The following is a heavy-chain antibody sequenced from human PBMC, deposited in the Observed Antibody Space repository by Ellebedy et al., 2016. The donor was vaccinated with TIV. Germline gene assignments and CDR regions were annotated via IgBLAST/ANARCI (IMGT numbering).Heavy chain of an antibody. D-gene: IGHD6-13*01. CDR3: ARVRIGSSWSGYGMDV. CDR2: INAGNGNT. V-gene: IGHV1-3*01. CDR1: GYTFTSYA. J-gene: IGHJ6*02. Sequence: ASVKVSCXASGYTFTSYAMHWVRQAPGQRLEWMGWINAGNGNTKYSQKFQGRVTITRDTSASTAYMELSSLRSEDTAVYYCARVRIGSSWSGYGMDVWGQGTTVTVSS.